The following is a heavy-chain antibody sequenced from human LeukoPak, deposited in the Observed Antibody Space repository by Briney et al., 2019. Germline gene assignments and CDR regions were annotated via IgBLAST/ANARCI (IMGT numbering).Heavy chain of an antibody. CDR1: GFTFGLYT. J-gene: IGHJ4*02. CDR2: ISDSGGNT. D-gene: IGHD2-15*01. Sequence: PGGSLRLSCDASGFTFGLYTITWVRQAPGKGLEWVASISDSGGNTYYADSVKGRFTISKANSKNTLFLQMNSVRAEDTALYHCAVKGGYCGGGTCYSPLDYWGQGTLVTVSS. V-gene: IGHV3-23*01. CDR3: AVKGGYCGGGTCYSPLDY.